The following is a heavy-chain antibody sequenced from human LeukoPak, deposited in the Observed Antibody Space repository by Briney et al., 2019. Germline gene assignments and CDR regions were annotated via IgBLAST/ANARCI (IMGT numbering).Heavy chain of an antibody. CDR1: GYTFTGYY. V-gene: IGHV1-2*02. CDR2: INPNSGGT. J-gene: IGHJ4*02. Sequence: ASVKVSCKASGYTFTGYYTHWVRQAPGQGLEWMGWINPNSGGTNYAQKFQGRVTMTRDTSISTAYMELSRLRSDDTAVYYCVVAAGTRFRFHYWGQGTLVTVSS. CDR3: VVAAGTRFRFHY. D-gene: IGHD6-13*01.